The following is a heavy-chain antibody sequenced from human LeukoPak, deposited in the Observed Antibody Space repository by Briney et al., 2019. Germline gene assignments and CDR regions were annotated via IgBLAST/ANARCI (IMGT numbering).Heavy chain of an antibody. J-gene: IGHJ4*02. D-gene: IGHD2-21*02. V-gene: IGHV4-39*01. CDR3: ARHVRVTAQSSLFYF. CDR2: IYYTGST. Sequence: SETLSLTCTASGGSIYSSNHNWGWIRQPPGKGLEWIGSIYYTGSTYYNPSLKSRVTISVDTSKNQFSLKLSSVTAADTAVYYCARHVRVTAQSSLFYFWAQGTLVTVSS. CDR1: GGSIYSSNHN.